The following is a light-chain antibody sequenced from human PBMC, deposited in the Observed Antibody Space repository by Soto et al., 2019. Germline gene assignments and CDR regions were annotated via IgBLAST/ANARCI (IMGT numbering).Light chain of an antibody. V-gene: IGKV3-11*01. Sequence: EVVLTHSPDTLSLSPGERATLSVRTSHSGDIYLAWYQQKPVHAPRLLIYDSYNRVTGIPTRFSGSGSGTDFTLTISSLEPEDSAVYYCQQRKYWPPLTFGGGTKVEIK. CDR2: DSY. CDR3: QQRKYWPPLT. J-gene: IGKJ4*01. CDR1: HSGDIY.